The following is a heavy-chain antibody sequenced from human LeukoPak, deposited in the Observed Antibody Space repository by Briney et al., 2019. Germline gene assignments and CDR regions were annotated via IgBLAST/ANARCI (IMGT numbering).Heavy chain of an antibody. J-gene: IGHJ4*02. CDR2: IGISSGPV. CDR1: RFTFANYA. CDR3: ARALGYTSSYSFDY. D-gene: IGHD2-2*01. V-gene: IGHV3-48*04. Sequence: GGYLRFYCATSRFTFANYAMNWVRHTPGRRLEWVSLIGISSGPVLYVGSVKGRFTISRDNAKASVFLQMSSLRAEDTAVYYCARALGYTSSYSFDYWGQGTLVTVSS.